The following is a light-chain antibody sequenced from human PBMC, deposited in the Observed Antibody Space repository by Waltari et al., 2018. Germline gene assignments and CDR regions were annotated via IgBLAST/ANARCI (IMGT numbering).Light chain of an antibody. CDR2: YDS. V-gene: IGLV3-21*04. J-gene: IGLJ1*01. CDR3: QVWHAAIDPGV. CDR1: NIGSYS. Sequence: SYVLTQPPSVSVAPGEPARITCGGDNIGSYSVHWYQQKPGQAPVLVIFYDSDRPSGIPERFSGSNSGNTATLTITRVEAGDEANYYCQVWHAAIDPGVFGTGTEVSVL.